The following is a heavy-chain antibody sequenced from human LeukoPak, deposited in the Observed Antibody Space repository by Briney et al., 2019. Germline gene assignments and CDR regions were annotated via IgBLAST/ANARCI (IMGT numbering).Heavy chain of an antibody. D-gene: IGHD2-21*02. J-gene: IGHJ5*02. V-gene: IGHV4-31*03. CDR3: ARGLLFSWFAP. CDR1: GGSISSGGYY. CDR2: IYYSGST. Sequence: PSETLSLTCTVSGGSISSGGYYWSWIRQHPGKGLEWIGYIYYSGSTYYNPSLKSRVTISVDTSKNQFSMKLSSVTAADTAVYYCARGLLFSWFAPWGQGTLVTVSS.